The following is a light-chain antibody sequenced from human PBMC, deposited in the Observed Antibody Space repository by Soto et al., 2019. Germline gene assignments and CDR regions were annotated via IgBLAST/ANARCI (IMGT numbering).Light chain of an antibody. CDR1: QGISSY. V-gene: IGKV1-9*01. CDR3: QQLNSYPLT. Sequence: DIQLTQSPSFLSASVGDRVTITCRASQGISSYLAWYQQKPGKAPKLLIYAASTVQSGVPSRFSGSGSGTEFSLTISSLQPEDFATYYCQQLNSYPLTLGGGTKVEIK. J-gene: IGKJ4*01. CDR2: AAS.